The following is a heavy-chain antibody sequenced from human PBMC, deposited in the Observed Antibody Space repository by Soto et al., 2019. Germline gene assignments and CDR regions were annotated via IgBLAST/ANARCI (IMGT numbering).Heavy chain of an antibody. CDR2: ISGSGPTT. CDR1: GFTFSNYA. V-gene: IGHV3-23*01. CDR3: AKDCYF. Sequence: GGSLRLSCAAYGFTFSNYAMSWVRQAPGKGLEWVSAISGSGPTTYYADSVKGRFTISRDNSKDTLYLQIHSLRAEDTAVYYCAKDCYFWGQGTLVTVSS. J-gene: IGHJ4*02. D-gene: IGHD3-10*01.